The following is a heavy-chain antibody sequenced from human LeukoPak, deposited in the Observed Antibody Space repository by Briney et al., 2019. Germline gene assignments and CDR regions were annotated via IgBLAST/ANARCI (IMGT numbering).Heavy chain of an antibody. J-gene: IGHJ4*02. V-gene: IGHV4-39*01. D-gene: IGHD5-24*01. CDR2: IYYSGST. CDR1: GGSISSSSYF. Sequence: SETLSHTCTVSGGSISSSSYFWGWIRQPPEKGLEWIGSIYYSGSTYYNPSLKSRVTISVDTSKNQFSLRLSSVTAADTAVYYCARLWKDGPQTFDYWGQGTLVTVSS. CDR3: ARLWKDGPQTFDY.